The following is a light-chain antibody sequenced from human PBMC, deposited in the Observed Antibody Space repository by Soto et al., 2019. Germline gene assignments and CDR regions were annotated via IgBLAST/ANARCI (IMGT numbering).Light chain of an antibody. CDR2: EVN. V-gene: IGLV2-23*02. J-gene: IGLJ3*02. CDR1: SNDVGGYNL. Sequence: QSVLTQPASVSGSPGQSITISCTGTSNDVGGYNLVSWFQQQPGKAPKLMISEVNKRPSGVSNRFSGSKSANTASLTISGLQAEDEADYYCCSHVGGSSPQWVFGGGTKLTVL. CDR3: CSHVGGSSPQWV.